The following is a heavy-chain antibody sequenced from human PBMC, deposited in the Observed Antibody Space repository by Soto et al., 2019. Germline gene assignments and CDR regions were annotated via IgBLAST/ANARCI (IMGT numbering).Heavy chain of an antibody. V-gene: IGHV3-21*01. J-gene: IGHJ4*02. CDR2: ISSSSSYI. Sequence: PGGSLGLSCAASGLTFCSYGVNGSRNAQGKGLEWVSSISSSSSYIYYADSVKGRFTISRDNAKNSLYLQMNSLRAEDTAVYYCARDWSRYSSGWTDYWGQGTLVTVSS. CDR3: ARDWSRYSSGWTDY. D-gene: IGHD6-19*01. CDR1: GLTFCSYG.